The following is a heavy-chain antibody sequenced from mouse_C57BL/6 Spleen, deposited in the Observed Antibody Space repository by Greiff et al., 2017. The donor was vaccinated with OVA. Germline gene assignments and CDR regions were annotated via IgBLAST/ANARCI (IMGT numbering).Heavy chain of an antibody. CDR3: ARSRGYDEYYAMDY. J-gene: IGHJ4*01. Sequence: QVQLQQSGPELVKPGASVKISCKASGYSFTSYYIHWVKQRPGQGLEWIGWISPGSGNTKYNETFKGKATLTADTSSSTAYMQLSSLTSEDSAVYYCARSRGYDEYYAMDYWGQGTSVTVSS. V-gene: IGHV1-66*01. D-gene: IGHD2-2*01. CDR1: GYSFTSYY. CDR2: ISPGSGNT.